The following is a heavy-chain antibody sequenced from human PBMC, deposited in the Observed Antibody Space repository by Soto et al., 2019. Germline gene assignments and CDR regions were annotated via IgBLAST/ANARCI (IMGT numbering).Heavy chain of an antibody. V-gene: IGHV4-59*01. CDR1: GGSISSYY. D-gene: IGHD5-18*01. CDR2: IYYSGST. J-gene: IGHJ5*02. CDR3: ARHPFKHSYDNWFDP. Sequence: SEPLSLTCTVSGGSISSYYWSWIRQPPGKGLEWIGYIYYSGSTNYNPSLKSRVTISVDTSKNQFSLKLSYVTAADTAVYYCARHPFKHSYDNWFDPWGEGPQVTVSP.